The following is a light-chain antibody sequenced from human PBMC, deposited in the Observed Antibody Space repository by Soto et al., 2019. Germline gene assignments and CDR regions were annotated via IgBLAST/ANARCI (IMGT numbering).Light chain of an antibody. Sequence: QSVLTQPPSASGTPGQTISISCSGGSSNIGSHTVNWYQQLPGTAPRLLIYSNTQRPSGVPDRFSGSKSGTSASLAISGLQSEYEGDCYCAACDDSLNGVVFGGGTKLTVL. CDR3: AACDDSLNGVV. CDR2: SNT. V-gene: IGLV1-44*01. J-gene: IGLJ2*01. CDR1: SSNIGSHT.